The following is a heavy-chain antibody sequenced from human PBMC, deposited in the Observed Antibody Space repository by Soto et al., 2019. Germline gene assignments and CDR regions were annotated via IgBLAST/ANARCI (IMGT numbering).Heavy chain of an antibody. CDR1: GFTFGDYT. D-gene: IGHD2-15*01. V-gene: IGHV3-23*01. J-gene: IGHJ3*01. Sequence: EVQLLESGGGLVQPGGSLRLSCATSGFTFGDYTISWVLQAPGKGLEWVSGISGGGTIHYADSVESHFAISNDHSKKKVYLQMNSLRVEDTAVYYCAVFCGDGSCSGLASFAVWGQGTTVTVSS. CDR2: ISGGGTI. CDR3: AVFCGDGSCSGLASFAV.